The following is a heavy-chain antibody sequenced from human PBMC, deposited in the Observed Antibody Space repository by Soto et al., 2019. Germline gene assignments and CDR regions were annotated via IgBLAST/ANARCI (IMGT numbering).Heavy chain of an antibody. V-gene: IGHV4-38-2*02. Sequence: SETLSLTCSVSGFAISRGYYWSWVRQHPGKGLEWIGRIYHSVSSYHNPSLATRLRISIETSKNQLTFKQMTVTAAETAADFCARDKLVTTFFDNWGQGIQVTVSS. CDR2: IYHSVSS. CDR3: ARDKLVTTFFDN. J-gene: IGHJ4*01. CDR1: GFAISRGYY. D-gene: IGHD4-4*01.